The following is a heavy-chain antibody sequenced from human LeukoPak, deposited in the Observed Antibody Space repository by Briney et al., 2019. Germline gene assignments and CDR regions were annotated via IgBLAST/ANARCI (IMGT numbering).Heavy chain of an antibody. V-gene: IGHV1-18*01. D-gene: IGHD1-26*01. CDR1: GYTFTSYG. J-gene: IGHJ5*02. CDR2: ISAYNGNT. Sequence: ASVKVSCKASGYTFTSYGFSWVRQGPGQGIERVGLISAYNGNTNYAQKLQGRVTMTTDTYTSTAYMELRSLRSDDTAVYYCARSSGSSAPRDWFDPWGQGTLVTVPS. CDR3: ARSSGSSAPRDWFDP.